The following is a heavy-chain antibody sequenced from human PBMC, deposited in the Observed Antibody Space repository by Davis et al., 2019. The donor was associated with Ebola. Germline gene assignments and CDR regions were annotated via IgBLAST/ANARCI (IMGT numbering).Heavy chain of an antibody. V-gene: IGHV1-69*10. CDR2: INPNSGGT. CDR1: GGIFSSYA. D-gene: IGHD1-26*01. Sequence: AASVKVSCKASGGIFSSYATSWVRQAPGQGLEWMGWINPNSGGTNYAQKFQGRVTITADKSTSTAYMELSSLRSEDTAVYYCARDIVGADWGQGTLVTVSS. CDR3: ARDIVGAD. J-gene: IGHJ4*02.